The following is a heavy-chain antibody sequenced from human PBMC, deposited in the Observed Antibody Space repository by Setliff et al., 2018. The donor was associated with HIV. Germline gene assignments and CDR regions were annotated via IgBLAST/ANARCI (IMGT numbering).Heavy chain of an antibody. J-gene: IGHJ4*02. CDR3: ARGTDYSGWFYDY. V-gene: IGHV3-7*03. CDR2: IKQDGSET. D-gene: IGHD1-26*01. Sequence: GGSLRLSCIASGFTFSKFWMRWVRQAPGKGLERVADIKQDGSETYYVDSVRGRFTIPRDNAKSSLYLQMNSLRAEDTALYYCARGTDYSGWFYDYWGQGTQVTVS. CDR1: GFTFSKFW.